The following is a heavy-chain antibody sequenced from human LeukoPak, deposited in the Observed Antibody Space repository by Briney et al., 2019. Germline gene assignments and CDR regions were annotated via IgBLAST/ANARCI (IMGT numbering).Heavy chain of an antibody. CDR1: GFTFSSYS. J-gene: IGHJ4*02. Sequence: GGSLRLSCAASGFTFSSYSMNWVRQAPGKGLEWVSSISSSSYIYYADSVKGRFTISRDNAKNSLYLQMNSLRAEDTAVYYCARDRSAGYFDWLSGLSVFDYWGQGTLVTVSS. D-gene: IGHD3-9*01. CDR2: ISSSSYI. V-gene: IGHV3-21*01. CDR3: ARDRSAGYFDWLSGLSVFDY.